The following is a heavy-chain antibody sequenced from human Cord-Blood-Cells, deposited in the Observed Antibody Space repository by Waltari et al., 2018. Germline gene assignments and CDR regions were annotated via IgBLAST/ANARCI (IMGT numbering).Heavy chain of an antibody. CDR1: VCSISSGDYY. V-gene: IGHV4-30-4*01. CDR2: IYYSGST. CDR3: ARLCDLWSGYCDY. J-gene: IGHJ4*02. D-gene: IGHD3-3*01. Sequence: QVQLQESGPGLVKPSQTLSLTCTVSVCSISSGDYYWSWIRQPPGKGLEWIGYIYYSGSTYSNPSLKSRVTRSVETSKNQFSLKLSSVTAADTAVYYCARLCDLWSGYCDYWGQGTLVTVSS.